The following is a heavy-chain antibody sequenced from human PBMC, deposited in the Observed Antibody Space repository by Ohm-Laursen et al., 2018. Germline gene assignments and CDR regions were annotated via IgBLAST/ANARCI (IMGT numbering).Heavy chain of an antibody. Sequence: SETLSLTCTVYGGSFSGYCWSWIRQPPGKGLEWIGDINHSGSTNYNPSLKSRVTISVDTSKNQFSLKLSSVTAADTAVYYCARVGRRSTQGLVRGYSYGKSNFDYWGQGTLVTVSS. CDR2: INHSGST. CDR3: ARVGRRSTQGLVRGYSYGKSNFDY. J-gene: IGHJ4*02. V-gene: IGHV4-34*01. CDR1: GGSFSGYC. D-gene: IGHD5-18*01.